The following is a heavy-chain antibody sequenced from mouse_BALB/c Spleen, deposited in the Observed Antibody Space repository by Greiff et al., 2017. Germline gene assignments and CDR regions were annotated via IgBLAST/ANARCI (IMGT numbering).Heavy chain of an antibody. CDR3: ARGRADYYGTWYFDV. D-gene: IGHD1-1*01. CDR2: ISSGSSTI. V-gene: IGHV5-17*02. Sequence: EVKVVESGGGLVQPGGSRKLSCAASGFTFSSFGMHWVRQAPEKGLEWVAYISSGSSTIYYADTVKGRFTISRDNPKNTLFLQMTSLRSEDTAMYYCARGRADYYGTWYFDVWGAGTTVTVSS. J-gene: IGHJ1*01. CDR1: GFTFSSFG.